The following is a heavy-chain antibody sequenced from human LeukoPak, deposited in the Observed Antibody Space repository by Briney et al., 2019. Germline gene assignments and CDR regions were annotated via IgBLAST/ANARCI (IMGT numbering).Heavy chain of an antibody. CDR3: ARERGDSSGYYSPTPLRY. D-gene: IGHD3-22*01. CDR2: IIPTFGTA. CDR1: GGTFSSYA. V-gene: IGHV1-69*05. J-gene: IGHJ4*02. Sequence: SVKVSCKASGGTFSSYAISWVRQAPGQGLEWMGGIIPTFGTANYAQKFQGRVTITTDESTSTAYMELSSLRSEDTAVYYCARERGDSSGYYSPTPLRYWGQGTLVTVSS.